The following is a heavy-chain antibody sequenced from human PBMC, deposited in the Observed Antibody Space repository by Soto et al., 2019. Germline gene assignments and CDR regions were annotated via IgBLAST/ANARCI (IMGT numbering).Heavy chain of an antibody. J-gene: IGHJ6*03. CDR1: GFTFSSYG. CDR2: IWYDGSNK. V-gene: IGHV3-33*01. CDR3: ARGLSGKLLWFGESYYMDV. D-gene: IGHD3-10*01. Sequence: GGSLRLSCAASGFTFSSYGMHWVRQAPGKGLEWVAVIWYDGSNKYYADSVKGRFTISRDNSKNTLYLQMNSLRAEDTAVYYCARGLSGKLLWFGESYYMDVWGKGTTVTVSS.